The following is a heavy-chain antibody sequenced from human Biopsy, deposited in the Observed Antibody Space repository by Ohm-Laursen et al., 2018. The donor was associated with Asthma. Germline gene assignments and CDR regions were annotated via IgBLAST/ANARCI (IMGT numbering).Heavy chain of an antibody. CDR1: RDSFSNYA. CDR2: LGPVLGTP. CDR3: ARGYSGSDRIVYYYSGLEV. Sequence: SAYASRTVSRDSFSNYAISWGRQAPGPGLGWMGGLGPVLGTPDHAQMFEGRVTITADESTSTAYKELSSLSSEDTSVYYCARGYSGSDRIVYYYSGLEVWGQGTTVTVSS. V-gene: IGHV1-69*13. D-gene: IGHD5-12*01. J-gene: IGHJ6*02.